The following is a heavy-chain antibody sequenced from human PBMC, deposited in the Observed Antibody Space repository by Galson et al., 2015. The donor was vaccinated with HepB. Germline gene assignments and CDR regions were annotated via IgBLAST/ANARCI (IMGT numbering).Heavy chain of an antibody. CDR3: AREGASCSSTSCYNNSEYFQH. CDR1: GYTFTGYY. CDR2: INPNSGGT. D-gene: IGHD2-2*02. Sequence: SVKVSCKASGYTFTGYYMHWVRQAPGQGLEWMGWINPNSGGTNYAQKFQGRVTMTRDTSISTAYMELSRLRSDDTAVYYCAREGASCSSTSCYNNSEYFQHWGQGTLVTVSS. V-gene: IGHV1-2*02. J-gene: IGHJ1*01.